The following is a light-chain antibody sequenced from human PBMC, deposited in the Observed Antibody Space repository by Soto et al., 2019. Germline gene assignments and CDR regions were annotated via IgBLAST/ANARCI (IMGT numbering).Light chain of an antibody. CDR3: QSYDSTLSGYV. CDR2: ANK. V-gene: IGLV1-40*01. CDR1: SSNIGAGYD. J-gene: IGLJ1*01. Sequence: QSVLTQPPSVSGAPGQRVTISCTGSSSNIGAGYDVHWYQQLPGTAPKLLIYANKNRPSGVPDRFAGSKSGTSVSLAITGLQSDDEADCYCQSYDSTLSGYVFGTGTKLTVL.